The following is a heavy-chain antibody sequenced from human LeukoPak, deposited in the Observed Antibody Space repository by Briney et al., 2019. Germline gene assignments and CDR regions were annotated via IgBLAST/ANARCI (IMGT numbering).Heavy chain of an antibody. CDR2: INWNGGST. CDR1: GFTFDDYG. J-gene: IGHJ4*02. D-gene: IGHD3-10*01. CDR3: ARETSVGRPGSYYFDY. V-gene: IGHV3-20*04. Sequence: GGSLRLSCAASGFTFDDYGMSWVRQAPGKGLEWVSGINWNGGSTGYADSVKGRFTISRDNAKNSLHLQMNSLRAEDTALYYCARETSVGRPGSYYFDYWGQGTLVTVSS.